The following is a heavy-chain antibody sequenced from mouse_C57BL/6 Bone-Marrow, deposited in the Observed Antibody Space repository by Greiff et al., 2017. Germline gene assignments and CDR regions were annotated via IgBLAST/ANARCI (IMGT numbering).Heavy chain of an antibody. D-gene: IGHD1-1*01. CDR1: GYTFTSYW. CDR3: AREGLLRAWFAY. V-gene: IGHV1-69*01. J-gene: IGHJ3*01. Sequence: LQLQQPGAELVMPGASVKLSCKASGYTFTSYWMHWVKQRPGQGLEWIGEIDPSDSYTNYNQKFKGKSTLTVDKSSSTAYMQLSSLTSEDSAVYYCAREGLLRAWFAYWGQGTLVTVSA. CDR2: IDPSDSYT.